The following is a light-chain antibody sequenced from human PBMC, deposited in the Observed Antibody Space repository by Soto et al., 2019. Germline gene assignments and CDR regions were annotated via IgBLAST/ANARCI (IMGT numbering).Light chain of an antibody. J-gene: IGKJ4*01. CDR2: KAS. Sequence: DIQMTQSPSTLSASVGDRVTITCRASQSISTWLAWYQQKSGQAPNLLIHKASSLQSGVPSRFSGSGSGTEFNLTISSLQPDDFATYCCQQYNSYPSTFGGGTKVEIK. V-gene: IGKV1-5*03. CDR3: QQYNSYPST. CDR1: QSISTW.